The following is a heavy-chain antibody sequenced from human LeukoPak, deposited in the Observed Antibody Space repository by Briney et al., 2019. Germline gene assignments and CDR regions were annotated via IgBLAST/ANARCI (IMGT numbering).Heavy chain of an antibody. CDR1: GGSISSSSYY. Sequence: PSETLSLTCTVSGGSISSSSYYWGWIRQPPGKGLEWIGSIYYSGSTYYNPSLKSRVTISVDTSKNQFSLKLSSVTAADTAVYYCARRFQVVPRGWFDPWGQGTLVTVSS. D-gene: IGHD2-15*01. CDR2: IYYSGST. CDR3: ARRFQVVPRGWFDP. J-gene: IGHJ5*02. V-gene: IGHV4-39*01.